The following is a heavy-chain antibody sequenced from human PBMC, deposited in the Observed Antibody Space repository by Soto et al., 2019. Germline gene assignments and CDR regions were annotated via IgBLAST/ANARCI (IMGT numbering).Heavy chain of an antibody. V-gene: IGHV3-64*01. CDR3: ARDPRPVVPAAAYYYYYYMDF. D-gene: IGHD2-2*01. CDR1: GFTFSSYA. CDR2: ISSNGGST. J-gene: IGHJ6*03. Sequence: PGGSLKLSCAASGFTFSSYAMHWVRQAPGKGLEYVSAISSNGGSTYYANSVKGRFTISRDNSKNTLYLQMGSLRAEDMAVYYCARDPRPVVPAAAYYYYYYMDFWGKGTTVTVSS.